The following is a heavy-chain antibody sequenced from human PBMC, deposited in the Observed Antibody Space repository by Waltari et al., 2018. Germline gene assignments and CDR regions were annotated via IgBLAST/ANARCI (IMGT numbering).Heavy chain of an antibody. V-gene: IGHV3-30*01. J-gene: IGHJ1*01. CDR3: ARDRDYRSSIHYFQN. D-gene: IGHD6-13*01. CDR2: ISYDGTNE. CDR1: EFRFSNYA. Sequence: QVQLVESGGGVVQPGRSLRLSCSASEFRFSNYAMHWVRQAPGKGLEWVALISYDGTNEYYADSVKGRFTISRDNSKKTLFLQMNSLRAEDTAVYYCARDRDYRSSIHYFQNWGQGTLVTVA.